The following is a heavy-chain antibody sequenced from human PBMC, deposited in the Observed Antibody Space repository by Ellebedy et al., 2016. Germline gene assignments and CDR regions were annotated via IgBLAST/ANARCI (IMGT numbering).Heavy chain of an antibody. J-gene: IGHJ5*02. V-gene: IGHV2-5*02. D-gene: IGHD6-13*01. CDR3: AHRRVTAAKLWFDP. Sequence: SGPTLVKPTQTLTLTCTFSGFSLTTSGVAVGWIRQPPGKALEWLAVIYGDDTKRYSPSLTNRVTITKDTSKNQVVLTMTNMDPVDTATYYCAHRRVTAAKLWFDPWGQGTLVTVSS. CDR2: IYGDDTK. CDR1: GFSLTTSGVA.